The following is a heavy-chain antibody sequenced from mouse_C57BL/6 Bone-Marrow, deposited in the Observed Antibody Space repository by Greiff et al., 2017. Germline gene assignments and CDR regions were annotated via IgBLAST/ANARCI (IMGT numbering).Heavy chain of an antibody. CDR3: TKDGYSSWFAY. D-gene: IGHD2-3*01. Sequence: EVQLQQCGAVLARPGASVKMSCKTSCYTFTSYWIHWVKQRPGQGLEWIVAIFPGNSDTSYNQKFEGKAKLTAVTSASTAYMELSSLTNEDSAVYYCTKDGYSSWFAYWGQGTLVTVSA. V-gene: IGHV1-5*01. J-gene: IGHJ3*01. CDR1: CYTFTSYW. CDR2: IFPGNSDT.